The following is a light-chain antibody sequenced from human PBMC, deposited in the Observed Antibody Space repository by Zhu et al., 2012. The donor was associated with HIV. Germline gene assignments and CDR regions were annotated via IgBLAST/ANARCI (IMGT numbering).Light chain of an antibody. CDR1: EGIGTY. V-gene: IGKV1-9*01. Sequence: QLTQSPSLLSASVGDRVTITCRASEGIGTYLAWYQQKPGKAPNLLMYAASTLQPGVPSRFSGSGSATEFTLTISGLQPDDFATYYCQQYNTHSTFGQGTKVE. J-gene: IGKJ1*01. CDR3: QQYNTHST. CDR2: AAS.